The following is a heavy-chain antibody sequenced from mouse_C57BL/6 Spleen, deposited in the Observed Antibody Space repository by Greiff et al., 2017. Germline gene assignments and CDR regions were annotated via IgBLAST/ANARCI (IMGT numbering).Heavy chain of an antibody. D-gene: IGHD2-5*01. J-gene: IGHJ4*01. CDR3: ARGVLYYSNYVNAMDY. CDR2: IYPGDGDT. Sequence: VQLQQSGPELVKPGASVKISCKASGYAFSCSWMNWVKQRPGKGLEWIGRIYPGDGDTNYNGKFKGKATLTAHKSSSTAYMQLSSLTSEDSAVYFCARGVLYYSNYVNAMDYWGQGTSVTVSS. V-gene: IGHV1-82*01. CDR1: GYAFSCSW.